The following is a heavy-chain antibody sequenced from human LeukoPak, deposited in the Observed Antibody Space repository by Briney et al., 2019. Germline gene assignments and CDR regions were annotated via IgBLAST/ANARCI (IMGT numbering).Heavy chain of an antibody. CDR2: IKQDGSEK. D-gene: IGHD3-9*01. CDR1: GFTFSSYW. Sequence: GGSLRLSCAASGFTFSSYWMSWVRQAPGKGLEWVANIKQDGSEKYYVDSVKGRITISRDNAKNSLYLQMNSLRAEDTAVYYCARTQYHDILTGYSPFFDYWGQGTLVTVSS. J-gene: IGHJ4*02. CDR3: ARTQYHDILTGYSPFFDY. V-gene: IGHV3-7*03.